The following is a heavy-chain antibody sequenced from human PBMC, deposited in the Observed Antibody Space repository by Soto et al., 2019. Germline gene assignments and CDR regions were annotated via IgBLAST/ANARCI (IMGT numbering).Heavy chain of an antibody. CDR3: TKDDRVDTAMVTGHYYHFGMDV. D-gene: IGHD5-18*01. Sequence: LRLSCAASGFIFADYTMHWVRQAPGKGLEWVSLITWDGGRAYYADSVKGRFTISRDNSKNSLYLQMNSLRTEDTASYYCTKDDRVDTAMVTGHYYHFGMDVWGPGTTVTVSS. CDR1: GFIFADYT. CDR2: ITWDGGRA. J-gene: IGHJ6*02. V-gene: IGHV3-43*01.